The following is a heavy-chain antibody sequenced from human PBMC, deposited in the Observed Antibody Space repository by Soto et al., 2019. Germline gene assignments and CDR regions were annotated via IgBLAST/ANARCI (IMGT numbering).Heavy chain of an antibody. CDR1: GFTFSAYS. CDR3: ARGGYYGPDV. CDR2: ISSGSAYI. V-gene: IGHV3-21*01. J-gene: IGHJ6*02. Sequence: PGGSLRLSCAVSGFTFSAYSMNWVRQAPGKGLEWVSYISSGSAYIHYGDSVRGRFTISRDNAKNSLYLQMNSLRAEDTAVYYCARGGYYGPDVWGQGTTVTVSS.